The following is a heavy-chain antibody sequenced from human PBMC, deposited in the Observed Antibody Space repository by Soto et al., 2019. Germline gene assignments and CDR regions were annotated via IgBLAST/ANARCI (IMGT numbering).Heavy chain of an antibody. Sequence: QLQLQESGSGLVKPSQPLSLTCAVPGCSISSGCYSWSCIRQPPGKGLEWIGYIYHSGSTYYNPSLKIRVTISVDRSKNQFSLNLSSVTAADTAVYYCASDPGVWGQGTLVTVSS. J-gene: IGHJ4*02. CDR3: ASDPGV. CDR1: GCSISSGCYS. V-gene: IGHV4-30-2*01. CDR2: IYHSGST. D-gene: IGHD7-27*01.